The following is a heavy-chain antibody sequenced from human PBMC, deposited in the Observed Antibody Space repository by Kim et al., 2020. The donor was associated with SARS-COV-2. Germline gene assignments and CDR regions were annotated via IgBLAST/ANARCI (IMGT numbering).Heavy chain of an antibody. J-gene: IGHJ6*02. CDR2: IYYSGST. D-gene: IGHD4-17*01. CDR3: ARSSTTAAPRAFDYYYYGMDV. CDR1: GGSISSYY. V-gene: IGHV4-59*13. Sequence: SETLSLTCTVSGGSISSYYWSWIRQPPGKGLEWIGYIYYSGSTNYNPALKSRVTISVDTSKNQFSLKLSSVTAADTAVYYCARSSTTAAPRAFDYYYYGMDVWGQGTPVTVSS.